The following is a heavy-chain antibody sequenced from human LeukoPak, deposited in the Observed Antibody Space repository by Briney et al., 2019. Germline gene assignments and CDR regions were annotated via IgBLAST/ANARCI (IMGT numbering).Heavy chain of an antibody. CDR2: IKRDGSGT. D-gene: IGHD2-8*01. Sequence: GGSLRLSCAASGFTFSFNSMHWVRQGPGQGLVWVSRIKRDGSGTTYADSVKGRVTISRDNARNTLYLQMNSLRAEDTAVYYCARSNGFGMEVWGQGTTVTVSS. V-gene: IGHV3-74*01. CDR3: ARSNGFGMEV. J-gene: IGHJ6*02. CDR1: GFTFSFNS.